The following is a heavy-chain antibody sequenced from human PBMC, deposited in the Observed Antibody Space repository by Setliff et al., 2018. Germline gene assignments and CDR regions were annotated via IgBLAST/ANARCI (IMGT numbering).Heavy chain of an antibody. J-gene: IGHJ6*02. D-gene: IGHD6-13*01. V-gene: IGHV4-59*01. CDR2: IYYSGGT. CDR1: GGSISSYY. CDR3: ARDEGSSYFYGMDV. Sequence: SETLSLTCTVSGGSISSYYWSWIRQPPGKGLEWIGYIYYSGGTNYNPSLKSRVTVSVDTSKNQFSLKLSSVTAADTAVYYCARDEGSSYFYGMDVWGQGTTVTVSS.